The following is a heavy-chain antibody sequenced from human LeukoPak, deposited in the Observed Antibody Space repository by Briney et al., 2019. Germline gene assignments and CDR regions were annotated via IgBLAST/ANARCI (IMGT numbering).Heavy chain of an antibody. CDR3: ARGKGFVGHFDY. D-gene: IGHD2-15*01. CDR2: IIPILGTA. CDR1: GGSFTSNT. V-gene: IGHV1-69*08. Sequence: SVKVSCKASGGSFTSNTIRWVRQAPGQGPEWMGRIIPILGTAEYAEKFKGRVTITADKSTSTAYMELSSLKSEDTALYYCARGKGFVGHFDYWGQGTLVTVS. J-gene: IGHJ4*02.